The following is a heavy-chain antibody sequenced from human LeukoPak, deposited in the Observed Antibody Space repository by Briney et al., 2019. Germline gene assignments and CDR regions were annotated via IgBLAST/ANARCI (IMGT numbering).Heavy chain of an antibody. CDR3: AQRPDSSGYYDY. V-gene: IGHV3-23*01. CDR2: ISGSGDST. D-gene: IGHD3-22*01. CDR1: GFTFSSYA. Sequence: PGGSLRLSCAASGFTFSSYAMRWVRHAPGKGLEWGSAISGSGDSTYSADSVKGRFTISRDNSKNTLYLQMNSLRAEDTAVYFCAQRPDSSGYYDYWGQGTLVTVSS. J-gene: IGHJ4*02.